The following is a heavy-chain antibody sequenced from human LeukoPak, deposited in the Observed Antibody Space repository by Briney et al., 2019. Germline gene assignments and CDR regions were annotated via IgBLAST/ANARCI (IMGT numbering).Heavy chain of an antibody. CDR1: GYSISSYF. D-gene: IGHD3-16*01. J-gene: IGHJ4*02. CDR3: ATSGGFNSPRHY. Sequence: SETLSLTCSVSGYSISSYFWAWIRQPPGKGLEWIGYVCYNGTTNYNPSLRNRVAISIDTSKNQFSLKLNSATAADTAVYYCATSGGFNSPRHYWGQGTLVTVSS. V-gene: IGHV4-59*01. CDR2: VCYNGTT.